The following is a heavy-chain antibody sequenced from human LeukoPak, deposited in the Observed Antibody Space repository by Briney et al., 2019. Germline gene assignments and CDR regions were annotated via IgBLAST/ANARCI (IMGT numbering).Heavy chain of an antibody. CDR1: GFTFSSYG. V-gene: IGHV3-30*02. Sequence: GGSLRLSCAASGFTFSSYGMHWVRQAPGKGLEWVAFIRYDGSNKYYADSVKGRFTISRDNSKNTLYLQMNSLRAEDTAVYYCARDGLVGATNYYYYMDVWGKGTTVTVSS. D-gene: IGHD1-26*01. CDR3: ARDGLVGATNYYYYMDV. J-gene: IGHJ6*03. CDR2: IRYDGSNK.